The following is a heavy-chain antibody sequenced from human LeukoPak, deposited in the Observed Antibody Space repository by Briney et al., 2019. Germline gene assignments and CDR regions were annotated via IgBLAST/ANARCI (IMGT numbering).Heavy chain of an antibody. Sequence: GASVKVSCKASGYTFTSYDINWVRQATGQGLEWMGWMNPNSGNTGYAQKFQGRVTITRNTSISTAYMELSSLRSEDTAVYYCARGRKTQGSYSSSYLVDYWGQGTLVTVSS. CDR1: GYTFTSYD. V-gene: IGHV1-8*03. CDR3: ARGRKTQGSYSSSYLVDY. D-gene: IGHD6-13*01. CDR2: MNPNSGNT. J-gene: IGHJ4*02.